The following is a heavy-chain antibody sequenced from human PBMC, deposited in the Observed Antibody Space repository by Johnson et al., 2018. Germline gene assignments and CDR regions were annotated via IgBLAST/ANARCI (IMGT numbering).Heavy chain of an antibody. CDR1: GGTFSSYA. D-gene: IGHD3-22*01. V-gene: IGHV1-69*01. J-gene: IGHJ3*02. Sequence: QVQLVQSGAEVKKXGSSVKVSCKASGGTFSSYAISWVRQAPGQGLEWMGGIIPIFGTANYAQKFQGRVQSTADESTSTAYMELSSLRSEDTAVYDCARVGYYDSSDAFDIWGQGTMVTVSS. CDR2: IIPIFGTA. CDR3: ARVGYYDSSDAFDI.